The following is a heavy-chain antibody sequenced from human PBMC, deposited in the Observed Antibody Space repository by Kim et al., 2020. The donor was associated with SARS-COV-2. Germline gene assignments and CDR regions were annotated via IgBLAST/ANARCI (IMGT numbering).Heavy chain of an antibody. CDR1: GYSFTSYW. CDR3: ARHLLPGLKGINWFDP. CDR2: IYPGDSDT. D-gene: IGHD3-22*01. J-gene: IGHJ5*02. Sequence: GESLKISCKGSGYSFTSYWIGWVRQMPGKGLEWMGIIYPGDSDTRYSPSFQGQVTISADKSISTAYLQWSSLKASDTAMYYCARHLLPGLKGINWFDPWGQGTLVTVSS. V-gene: IGHV5-51*01.